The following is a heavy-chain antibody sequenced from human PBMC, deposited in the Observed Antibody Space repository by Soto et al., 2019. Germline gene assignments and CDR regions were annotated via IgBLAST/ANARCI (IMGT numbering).Heavy chain of an antibody. V-gene: IGHV4-34*01. J-gene: IGHJ4*02. D-gene: IGHD3-10*01. Sequence: TSETLSLTCAVYGGSFSGYYWSWIRQPPGKGLEWIGEINHSGSTNYNPSLKSRVTISVDTSKNQFSLKLSSVTAADTAVYYCARGGMVRGLMRYWGQGTLVTVSS. CDR1: GGSFSGYY. CDR3: ARGGMVRGLMRY. CDR2: INHSGST.